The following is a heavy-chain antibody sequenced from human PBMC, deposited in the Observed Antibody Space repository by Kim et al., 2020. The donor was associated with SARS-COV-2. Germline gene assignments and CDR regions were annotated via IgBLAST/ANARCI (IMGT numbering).Heavy chain of an antibody. V-gene: IGHV4-34*01. D-gene: IGHD2-2*02. J-gene: IGHJ6*03. CDR2: INHSGST. CDR3: ARVYVNPYCSSTSCYIRYYYYYYMDV. Sequence: SETLSLTCAVYGGSFSGYYWSWIRQPPGKGLEWIGEINHSGSTNYNPSLKSRVIISVDTSKNQFSLKLSSVTAADTAVYYCARVYVNPYCSSTSCYIRYYYYYYMDVWGKGTTVTVSS. CDR1: GGSFSGYY.